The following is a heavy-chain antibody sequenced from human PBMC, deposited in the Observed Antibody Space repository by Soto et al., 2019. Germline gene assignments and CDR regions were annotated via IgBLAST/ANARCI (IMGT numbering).Heavy chain of an antibody. CDR1: GFTFSSYT. CDR2: IDYSGGTT. Sequence: GGSLRLSCAASGFTFSSYTMNWVRQAPGKGLEWVSAIDYSGGTTYYADSVKGRFTISRDNSKDTLYLQMNSLRVEDTAVYYCAKFASGSYPYYFDYWGLGALVTVSS. J-gene: IGHJ4*02. V-gene: IGHV3-23*01. CDR3: AKFASGSYPYYFDY. D-gene: IGHD1-26*01.